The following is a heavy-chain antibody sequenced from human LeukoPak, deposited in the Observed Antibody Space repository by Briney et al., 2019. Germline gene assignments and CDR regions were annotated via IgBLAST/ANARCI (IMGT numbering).Heavy chain of an antibody. CDR1: GFTFSSYW. Sequence: GGSLRLSCAASGFTFSSYWMSWVRQAPGKGLEWVANIKQDGSEKYYVDSVKGRFTISRDNAKNTLYLQMNSLRAEDAAVYYCAKAPVTTCSGAYCYPFDYWGQGTLVTVSS. V-gene: IGHV3-7*03. J-gene: IGHJ4*02. D-gene: IGHD2-15*01. CDR2: IKQDGSEK. CDR3: AKAPVTTCSGAYCYPFDY.